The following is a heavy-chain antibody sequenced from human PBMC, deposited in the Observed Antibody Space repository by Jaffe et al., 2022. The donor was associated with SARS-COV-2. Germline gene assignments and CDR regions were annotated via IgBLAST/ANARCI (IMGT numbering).Heavy chain of an antibody. CDR3: TTYYYGSGTRRWFDP. CDR1: GFTFSNAW. V-gene: IGHV3-15*01. D-gene: IGHD3-10*01. CDR2: VKSKTDGGTT. Sequence: EVQLVESGGGLVKPGGSLRLSCAASGFTFSNAWMSWVRQAPGKGLEWVGRVKSKTDGGTTDYAAPVKGRFTISRDDSKNTLYLQMNSLETEDTAVYYCTTYYYGSGTRRWFDPWGQGTLVTVSS. J-gene: IGHJ5*02.